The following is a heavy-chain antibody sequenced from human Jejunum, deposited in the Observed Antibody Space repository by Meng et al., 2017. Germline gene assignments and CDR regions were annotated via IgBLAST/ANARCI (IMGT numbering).Heavy chain of an antibody. Sequence: GGSLRLSCAASGFTFENYEMIWVRQAPGKGLEWISFISNSGGSIYYADSVKGRFTISRDNAKRSLYLLMNSLRAEDTAVYYCASPTCSTPSCILDYHYYGMDVWGQGTTVTVSS. V-gene: IGHV3-48*03. J-gene: IGHJ6*02. CDR2: ISNSGGSI. CDR1: GFTFENYE. D-gene: IGHD6-13*01. CDR3: ASPTCSTPSCILDYHYYGMDV.